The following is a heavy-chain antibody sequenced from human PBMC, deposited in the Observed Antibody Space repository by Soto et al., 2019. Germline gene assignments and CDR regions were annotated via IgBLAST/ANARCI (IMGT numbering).Heavy chain of an antibody. Sequence: GGSLRLSCAASGFTFDDYAMHWVRQAPGKGLEWVSGISWNSGSIGYADSVKGRFTISRDNAKNSLYLQMNSLRAEDTALYYCAKDRQLVMNWYFDLWGRGTLVTVSS. V-gene: IGHV3-9*01. D-gene: IGHD6-13*01. CDR2: ISWNSGSI. CDR1: GFTFDDYA. CDR3: AKDRQLVMNWYFDL. J-gene: IGHJ2*01.